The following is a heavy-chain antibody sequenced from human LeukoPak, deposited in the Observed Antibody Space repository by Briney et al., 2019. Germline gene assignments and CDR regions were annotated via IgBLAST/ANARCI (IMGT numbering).Heavy chain of an antibody. J-gene: IGHJ6*03. CDR2: FDPEDGET. CDR1: GYTLTELS. CDR3: ATDSIVEGVAEEYYYYYHMDV. V-gene: IGHV1-24*01. Sequence: ASVKVSCKVSGYTLTELSIHWVRQAPGKGLEWMGGFDPEDGETIYAQKFQGRVTMTEDTSTDTAYMELSSLRSEDTAVYYCATDSIVEGVAEEYYYYYHMDVWGKGTSVTVSS. D-gene: IGHD6-13*01.